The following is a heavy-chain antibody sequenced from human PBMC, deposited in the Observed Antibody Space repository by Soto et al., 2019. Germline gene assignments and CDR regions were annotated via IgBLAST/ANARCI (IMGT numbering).Heavy chain of an antibody. J-gene: IGHJ4*02. CDR3: ARDPATDGSGSYY. CDR2: ITSSSSYI. V-gene: IGHV3-21*01. CDR1: GFTFSSYS. Sequence: PGGSLRLSCAASGFTFSSYSMNWVRQAPGKGLEWVSSITSSSSYIYYADSVKGRFTISRDNSKNSLYLQMNSLRAEDTAVYYWARDPATDGSGSYYWGQGTLVTVSS. D-gene: IGHD3-10*01.